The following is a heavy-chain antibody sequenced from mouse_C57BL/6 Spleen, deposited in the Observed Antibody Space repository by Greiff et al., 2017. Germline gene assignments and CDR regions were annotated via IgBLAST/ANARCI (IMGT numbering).Heavy chain of an antibody. Sequence: VKLQQSGAELVKPGASVKMSCKASGYTFTTYPIEWMKQNHGKSLEWIGNFHPYNDDTKYNEKFKGKATLTVEKSSSTVYLELSRLTSDDSAVYYCAVPYYGSSYGYFDVWGTGTTVTVSS. V-gene: IGHV1-47*01. D-gene: IGHD1-1*01. CDR1: GYTFTTYP. CDR2: FHPYNDDT. J-gene: IGHJ1*03. CDR3: AVPYYGSSYGYFDV.